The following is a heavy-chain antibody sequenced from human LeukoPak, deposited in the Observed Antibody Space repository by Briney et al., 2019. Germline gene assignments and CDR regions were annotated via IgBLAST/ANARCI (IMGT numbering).Heavy chain of an antibody. V-gene: IGHV1-46*03. CDR3: ATYSSGWYFDY. J-gene: IGHJ4*02. Sequence: ASVKVSCKASGYTFTGYYMHWVRQAPGQGLEWMGIINPSGGSTSYAQKFQGRVTMTRDMSTSTVYMELSSLRSEDTAVYYCATYSSGWYFDYWGQGTLVTVSS. CDR2: INPSGGST. CDR1: GYTFTGYY. D-gene: IGHD6-19*01.